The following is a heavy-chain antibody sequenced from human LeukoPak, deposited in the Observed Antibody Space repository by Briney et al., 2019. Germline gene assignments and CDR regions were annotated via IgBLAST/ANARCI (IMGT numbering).Heavy chain of an antibody. D-gene: IGHD3-10*01. V-gene: IGHV3-33*01. CDR2: IWYDGSNK. CDR1: GFTFNSYG. CDR3: ARLFSNTSYYHSGTHLDY. J-gene: IGHJ4*02. Sequence: PGGSLRLSCAASGFTFNSYGMHWVRQAPGKGLEWVAFIWYDGSNKYYTDSVKGRFTISRDNSKNTLYLQMNSLRAEDTAVYYCARLFSNTSYYHSGTHLDYWGQGTLVTVSS.